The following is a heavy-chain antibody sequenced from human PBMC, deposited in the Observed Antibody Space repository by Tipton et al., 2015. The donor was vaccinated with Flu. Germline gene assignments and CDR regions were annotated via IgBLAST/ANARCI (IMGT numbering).Heavy chain of an antibody. Sequence: TLSLTCSVYGGSFSGYYWTWIRQPPGKGLEWIGEINHSGSTHYSSSLKSRVTLSIDTSKNQFSLKMKSVTATDMAVYYCARRDYSNYVSDPKSWFDPWGQGTLVAVSS. CDR2: INHSGST. CDR3: ARRDYSNYVSDPKSWFDP. J-gene: IGHJ5*02. V-gene: IGHV4-34*01. CDR1: GGSFSGYY. D-gene: IGHD4-11*01.